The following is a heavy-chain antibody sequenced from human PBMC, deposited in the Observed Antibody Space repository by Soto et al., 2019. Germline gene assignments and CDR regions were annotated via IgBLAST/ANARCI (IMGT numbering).Heavy chain of an antibody. CDR3: AKDLSWGQCDY. Sequence: EMQLVESGGGLVQPGGSLRLTCVASGFTFSNYWMHWVRQDPGLGLVWVSSIRSDGTATQYADSVNGRFTVSRDNTKNTLYLPMTSIRAEDTAVYYCAKDLSWGQCDYWGQGTLVTVSS. V-gene: IGHV3-74*01. J-gene: IGHJ4*02. CDR1: GFTFSNYW. D-gene: IGHD3-16*01. CDR2: IRSDGTAT.